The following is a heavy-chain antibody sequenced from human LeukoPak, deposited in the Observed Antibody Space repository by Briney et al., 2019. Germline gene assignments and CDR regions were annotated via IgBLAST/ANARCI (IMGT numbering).Heavy chain of an antibody. CDR1: GDSISSRKW. J-gene: IGHJ1*01. CDR2: MYHSGSA. V-gene: IGHV4-4*02. D-gene: IGHD2-8*01. CDR3: ASGVLYAIFV. Sequence: PSETLSLTCGVSGDSISSRKWWNWVRQPPGKGLESIGEMYHSGSAIYNPSLKRRVTMSVDKSKNQFSLKLSSVTAADTAVYFCASGVLYAIFVWGQGTLVTVSS.